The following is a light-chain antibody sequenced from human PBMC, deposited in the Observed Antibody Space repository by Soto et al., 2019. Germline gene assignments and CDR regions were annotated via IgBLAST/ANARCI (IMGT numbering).Light chain of an antibody. CDR1: QSISKY. V-gene: IGKV1-39*01. Sequence: IQVTQCPSSLSACRGVIETITCRASQSISKYLNWYQQKPGKAPKLLIYIASSLQSGVPSRFSGSVSGTDFTLTISSLPPEDFATYYCQQSYRFPPITITRGTRLEIK. J-gene: IGKJ5*01. CDR2: IAS. CDR3: QQSYRFPPIT.